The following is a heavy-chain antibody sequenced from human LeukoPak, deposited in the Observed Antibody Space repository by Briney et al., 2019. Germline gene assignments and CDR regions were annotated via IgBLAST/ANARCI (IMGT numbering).Heavy chain of an antibody. CDR3: AGGSSSCYHTNYYYGMDV. D-gene: IGHD2-2*01. CDR1: GGSFSGYY. CDR2: INHSGST. J-gene: IGHJ6*02. Sequence: SETLSLTCAVYGGSFSGYYWSWIRQPPGKGLEWIGEINHSGSTNYNPSLKSRVTISVDTSKNQFSLKLSSVTAADTAVYYCAGGSSSCYHTNYYYGMDVWGQGTTVTVSS. V-gene: IGHV4-34*01.